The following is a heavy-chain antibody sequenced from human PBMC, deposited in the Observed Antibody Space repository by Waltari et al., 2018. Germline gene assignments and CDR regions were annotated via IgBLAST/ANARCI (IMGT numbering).Heavy chain of an antibody. J-gene: IGHJ4*02. CDR3: ARDRGSQYFFDY. CDR2: MKQDGSEK. CDR1: GLTFRSYW. D-gene: IGHD5-12*01. V-gene: IGHV3-7*01. Sequence: EVQLVESGGGLVQPGGSLRLSCAASGLTFRSYWMSWVRQAPGKGREWVANMKQDGSEKYYVDSVKGRFTLSRDNAKNSLYLQMNSLRAEDTAVYYCARDRGSQYFFDYWGQGTLVTVSS.